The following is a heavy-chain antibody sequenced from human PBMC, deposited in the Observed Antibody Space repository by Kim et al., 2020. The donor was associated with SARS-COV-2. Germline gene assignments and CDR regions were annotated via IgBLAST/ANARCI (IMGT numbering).Heavy chain of an antibody. D-gene: IGHD5-18*01. V-gene: IGHV4-34*01. CDR2: INHSGST. J-gene: IGHJ4*02. CDR1: GGSFSGYY. Sequence: SETLSLTCAVYGGSFSGYYWSWIRQPPGKGLEWIGEINHSGSTNYNPSLKSRVTISVDTSKNQFSLKLSSVTAADTAVYYCARRWGSYSYGYRLQFHFDYWGQRTLVTVSS. CDR3: ARRWGSYSYGYRLQFHFDY.